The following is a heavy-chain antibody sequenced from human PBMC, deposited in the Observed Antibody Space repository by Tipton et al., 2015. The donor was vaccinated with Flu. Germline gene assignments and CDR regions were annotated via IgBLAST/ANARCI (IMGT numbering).Heavy chain of an antibody. CDR1: GGSVGSHYC. J-gene: IGHJ5*02. Sequence: TLSLTCSVSGGSVGSHYCWGWVRQHPGKALQWIGNICPGSPYYNSSLRGRVTITVYTSKNQFSLRMSSMTAADTAVYYCARRYYSNYVSDPKNCFDPWGQGSLVTVSS. CDR2: ICPGSP. D-gene: IGHD4-11*01. CDR3: ARRYYSNYVSDPKNCFDP. V-gene: IGHV4-38-2*01.